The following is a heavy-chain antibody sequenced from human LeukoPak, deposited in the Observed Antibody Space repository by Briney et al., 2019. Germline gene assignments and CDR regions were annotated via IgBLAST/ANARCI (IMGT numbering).Heavy chain of an antibody. V-gene: IGHV5-51*01. CDR1: GYSFTSYW. D-gene: IGHD3-22*01. CDR3: ARRYYYDSSGKYYFDY. Sequence: GESLKISCKGSGYSFTSYWIGWVRQMPGKDLEWMGIIYPGDSDTRYSPSFQGQVTISADKSISTAYLQWSSLKASDTAMYYCARRYYYDSSGKYYFDYWGQGTLVTVSS. CDR2: IYPGDSDT. J-gene: IGHJ4*02.